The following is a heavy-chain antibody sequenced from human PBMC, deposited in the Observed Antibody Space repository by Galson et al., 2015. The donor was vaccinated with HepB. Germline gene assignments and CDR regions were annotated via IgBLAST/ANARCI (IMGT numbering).Heavy chain of an antibody. CDR1: GGSISSYY. CDR3: ARYSCAGSGCYFDY. V-gene: IGHV4-4*07. Sequence: ETLSLTCTVSGGSISSYYWSWIRQPAGKGLEWIGRIYTSGSTNYNPSLKSRVTMSVDTSKNQFSLKLSSVTAADTAVYYCARYSCAGSGCYFDYWGQGTLVTVSS. CDR2: IYTSGST. D-gene: IGHD2-15*01. J-gene: IGHJ4*02.